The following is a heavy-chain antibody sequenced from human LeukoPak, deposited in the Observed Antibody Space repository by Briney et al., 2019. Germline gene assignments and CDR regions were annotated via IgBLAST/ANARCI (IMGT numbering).Heavy chain of an antibody. CDR2: IKSTPDGGTT. CDR3: TTDNGMWGPGYGLAV. CDR1: GFTFSHAW. V-gene: IGHV3-15*01. Sequence: PGGSLRLSCTASGFTFSHAWMSWVRQAPGKGLEWVGRIKSTPDGGTTDFAAPVKGRFTISRDDSIHTLYLQMNSLKTEDTAVYYCTTDNGMWGPGYGLAVWGQGTTVTVSS. D-gene: IGHD3-16*01. J-gene: IGHJ6*02.